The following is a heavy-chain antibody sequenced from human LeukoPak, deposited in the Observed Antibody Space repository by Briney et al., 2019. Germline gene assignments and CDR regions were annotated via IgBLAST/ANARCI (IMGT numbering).Heavy chain of an antibody. V-gene: IGHV5-51*01. CDR1: GYSFTSYW. CDR3: ARTNIAVAVYYFDY. CDR2: IYPGDSDT. D-gene: IGHD6-19*01. Sequence: KPGESLKISWKGSGYSFTSYWIGWVRQMPGKGLEWMGLIYPGDSDTRHTPSFQGQVTISADKSISTAYLQWSSLKASDTAMYYCARTNIAVAVYYFDYWGQGTLVTVSS. J-gene: IGHJ4*02.